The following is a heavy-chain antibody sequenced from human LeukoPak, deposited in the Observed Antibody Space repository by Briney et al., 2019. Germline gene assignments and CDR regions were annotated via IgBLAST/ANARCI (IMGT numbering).Heavy chain of an antibody. Sequence: GGSLRLSCTASGFTFGDYAMSWFRKAPGKGLEWVGFIRSKAYGGTTEYAASVKGRFTISRDDSKSIAYLQMNSLKTEDTAVYYCTRVEGPGYYYYYMDVWGKGTTVTVSS. V-gene: IGHV3-49*03. CDR3: TRVEGPGYYYYYMDV. J-gene: IGHJ6*03. CDR1: GFTFGDYA. D-gene: IGHD5-24*01. CDR2: IRSKAYGGTT.